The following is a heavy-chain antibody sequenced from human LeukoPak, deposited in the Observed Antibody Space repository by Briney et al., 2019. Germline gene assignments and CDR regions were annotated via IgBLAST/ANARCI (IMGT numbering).Heavy chain of an antibody. CDR3: AKDIDYGSGSYYGLPDY. V-gene: IGHV3-9*01. J-gene: IGHJ4*02. Sequence: PGGPLRLPCAASGFTFNTYIMIWVRQAPGEGLVWVSGISWNSGSIGYADSVKGRFTISRDNAKNSLYLQMNSLRAEDTAVYYCAKDIDYGSGSYYGLPDYWGQGTLVTVSS. D-gene: IGHD3-10*01. CDR1: GFTFNTYI. CDR2: ISWNSGSI.